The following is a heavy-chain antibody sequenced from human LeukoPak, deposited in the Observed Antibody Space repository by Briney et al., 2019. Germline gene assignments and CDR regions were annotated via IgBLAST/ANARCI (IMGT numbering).Heavy chain of an antibody. V-gene: IGHV3-33*01. D-gene: IGHD6-6*01. CDR2: IWYDGSNK. J-gene: IGHJ5*02. CDR1: GFTFSSYG. Sequence: GGSLRLSGAASGFTFSSYGMHWVRQAPGKGLEWVAVIWYDGSNKYYADSVKGRFTISRDNSKNTLYLQMNSLRAEDTAVYYCARVLGSSGNWFDPWGQGTLVTVSS. CDR3: ARVLGSSGNWFDP.